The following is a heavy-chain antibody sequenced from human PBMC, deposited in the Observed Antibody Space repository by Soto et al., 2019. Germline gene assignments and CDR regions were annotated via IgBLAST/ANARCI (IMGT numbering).Heavy chain of an antibody. CDR3: ARDSRWDSSGYSSFDP. J-gene: IGHJ5*02. D-gene: IGHD6-19*01. Sequence: ASVKVSCKASGYTFTSYGISWVRQAPGQGLEWMGWISAYNGNTNYAQKLQGRVTMTTDTSTSTAYMELRSLRSDDTAVYYCARDSRWDSSGYSSFDPWCQGTLVTVSS. CDR2: ISAYNGNT. CDR1: GYTFTSYG. V-gene: IGHV1-18*01.